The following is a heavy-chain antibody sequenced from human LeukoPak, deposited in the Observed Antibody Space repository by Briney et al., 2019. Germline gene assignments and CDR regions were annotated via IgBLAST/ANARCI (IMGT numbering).Heavy chain of an antibody. D-gene: IGHD2-21*02. CDR2: IYYSGST. J-gene: IGHJ5*02. V-gene: IGHV4-31*03. Sequence: SETLSLTCSVSGGSISSGGYYWSWIRQHPGKGLEWLGYIYYSGSTYYNPSLKSRVTISVDTSKNQCSLKLSSVTAADTAVYYCARGLLFSWFDPWGQGTLVTVSS. CDR1: GGSISSGGYY. CDR3: ARGLLFSWFDP.